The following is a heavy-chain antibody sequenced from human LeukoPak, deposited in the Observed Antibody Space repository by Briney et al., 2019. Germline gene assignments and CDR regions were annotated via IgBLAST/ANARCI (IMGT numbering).Heavy chain of an antibody. CDR1: GYSFTSYW. J-gene: IGHJ5*02. V-gene: IGHV5-51*01. D-gene: IGHD5-24*01. Sequence: GESLKISCKGSGYSFTSYWIGWVRQMPGKGLEWMGIIYPGDSDTRYSPSSQGQVTISADKSISTAYLQWSSLKASGTAMYYCARRRWLHHGWFDPWGQGTLVTVSS. CDR3: ARRRWLHHGWFDP. CDR2: IYPGDSDT.